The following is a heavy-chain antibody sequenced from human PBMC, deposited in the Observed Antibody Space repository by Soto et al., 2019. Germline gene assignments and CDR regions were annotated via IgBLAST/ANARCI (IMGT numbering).Heavy chain of an antibody. CDR2: IYYSGST. J-gene: IGHJ5*02. CDR3: ARASGGYDFWSGYYTVEWFDP. CDR1: GGSISSYY. D-gene: IGHD3-3*01. V-gene: IGHV4-59*01. Sequence: SETLSLTCTVSGGSISSYYWSWIRQPPGKGLEWIGYIYYSGSTNYNPSLKSRVTISVDTSKNQFSLKLSSVTAADTAVYYCARASGGYDFWSGYYTVEWFDPWGQGTLVTV.